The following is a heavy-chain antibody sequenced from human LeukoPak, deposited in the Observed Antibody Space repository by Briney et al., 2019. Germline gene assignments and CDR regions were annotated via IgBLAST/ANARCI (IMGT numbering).Heavy chain of an antibody. CDR1: GFTVSTTL. D-gene: IGHD6-19*01. J-gene: IGHJ5*02. V-gene: IGHV3-66*02. CDR3: ARDPYSSGWVGWFDP. Sequence: GGSLRLSCTVSGFTVSTTLMDWVRQAPGEGLEWVSVIYDDGRSVYADSVRGRFTISRDTSKNMVDLQMNSLRAEDTAVYYCARDPYSSGWVGWFDPWGQGTLVTVSS. CDR2: IYDDGRS.